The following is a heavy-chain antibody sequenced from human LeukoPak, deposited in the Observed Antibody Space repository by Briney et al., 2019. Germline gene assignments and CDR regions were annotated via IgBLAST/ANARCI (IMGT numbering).Heavy chain of an antibody. CDR2: ISYDATNK. J-gene: IGHJ4*02. CDR1: GFTFSSSD. V-gene: IGHV3-30*18. Sequence: GRSLRLSCAASGFTFSSSDMHWVRQAPGKGLEWVAVISYDATNKYYADSVKGRFTLSRDNSKNTLYLQTNTLRDEDTAVYYCAKASSNYFYYFEYWGQGTLVTVYS. D-gene: IGHD2/OR15-2a*01. CDR3: AKASSNYFYYFEY.